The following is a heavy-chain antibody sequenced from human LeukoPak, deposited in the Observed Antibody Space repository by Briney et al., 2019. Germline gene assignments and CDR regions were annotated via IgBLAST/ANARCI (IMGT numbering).Heavy chain of an antibody. D-gene: IGHD2-2*01. CDR3: ARAKEGTSLVLSFKYHYYFLDV. V-gene: IGHV4-59*12. J-gene: IGHJ6*04. Sequence: PSETLSLTCTVSGDSISNYYWNWIRQAPGKGLEWIGYIFYSGGTNYNSSLKSRATISVDRSKNQFSLRLSSVTAADTAVYYCARAKEGTSLVLSFKYHYYFLDVWGIGTTVTVSS. CDR2: IFYSGGT. CDR1: GDSISNYY.